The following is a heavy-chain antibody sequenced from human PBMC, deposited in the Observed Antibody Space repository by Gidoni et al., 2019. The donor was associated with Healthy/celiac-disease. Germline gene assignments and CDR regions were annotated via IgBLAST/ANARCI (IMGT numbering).Heavy chain of an antibody. Sequence: EVQLVESGGGLIQPGGSLRLSCAASGFTVSSNYMSWVRQAPGKGLEWVSVIYSGGSTYYADSVKGRFTISRDNSKNTLYLQMNSLRAEDTAVYYCAQSGRYSFDVNYYYYGMDVWGQGTTVTVSS. D-gene: IGHD1-26*01. CDR1: GFTVSSNY. V-gene: IGHV3-53*01. CDR2: IYSGGST. CDR3: AQSGRYSFDVNYYYYGMDV. J-gene: IGHJ6*02.